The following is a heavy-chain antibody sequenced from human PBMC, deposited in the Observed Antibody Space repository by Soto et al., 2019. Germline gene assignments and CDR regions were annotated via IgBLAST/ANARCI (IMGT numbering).Heavy chain of an antibody. Sequence: QVQLVQSGAEVKKPGSSVKVSCKASGGTFSSYAISWVRQAPGQGLEWMGGIIPIFGTANYAQKFQGRVTITADESTSTAYMELSSLRSEDTAVYYCARDLGDRQYYYDNSGYWDYWGQGTLVTVSS. CDR2: IIPIFGTA. D-gene: IGHD3-22*01. V-gene: IGHV1-69*12. CDR3: ARDLGDRQYYYDNSGYWDY. J-gene: IGHJ4*02. CDR1: GGTFSSYA.